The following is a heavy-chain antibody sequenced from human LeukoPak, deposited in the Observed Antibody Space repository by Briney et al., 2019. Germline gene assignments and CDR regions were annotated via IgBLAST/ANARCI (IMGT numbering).Heavy chain of an antibody. Sequence: SETLSLTCAVYGGSFSGYYWSWIRQPAGKGLEWIGRIYTSGSTNYNPSLKSRVTMSVDTSKNQFSLKLSSVTAADTAVYYCARVSGGIYDYGDYGYFDYWGQGTLVTVSS. J-gene: IGHJ4*02. CDR1: GGSFSGYY. D-gene: IGHD4-17*01. V-gene: IGHV4-59*10. CDR3: ARVSGGIYDYGDYGYFDY. CDR2: IYTSGST.